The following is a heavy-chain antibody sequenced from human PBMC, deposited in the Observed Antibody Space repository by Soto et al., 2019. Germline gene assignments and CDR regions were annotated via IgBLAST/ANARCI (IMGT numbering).Heavy chain of an antibody. J-gene: IGHJ4*02. D-gene: IGHD3-22*01. Sequence: QVPLVQSGAEVKKPGASVKVSCKASGYTFADYALHWLRQAPGQGLEWMGWISAGNGNTKYSQEFQGTVTITRDTSASTVYMELSSLRSGDTAVYFCAREVSGYKRRSFDSWGQGTLVTVSS. CDR1: GYTFADYA. V-gene: IGHV1-3*01. CDR2: ISAGNGNT. CDR3: AREVSGYKRRSFDS.